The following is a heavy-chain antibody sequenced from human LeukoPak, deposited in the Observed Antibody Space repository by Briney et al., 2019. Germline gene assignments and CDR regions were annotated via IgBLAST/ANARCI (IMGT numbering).Heavy chain of an antibody. Sequence: GGSLRLSCAASAFTFSSAWMSWVRQAPGKGLEWVGLIKSKTDGGTTDYAAPVKGRFTISRDDSKDTLYLQMNSLKTEDTAVYYCATDGRLSSHYWGQGTLVTVSS. V-gene: IGHV3-15*01. CDR2: IKSKTDGGTT. CDR3: ATDGRLSSHY. D-gene: IGHD2-15*01. CDR1: AFTFSSAW. J-gene: IGHJ4*02.